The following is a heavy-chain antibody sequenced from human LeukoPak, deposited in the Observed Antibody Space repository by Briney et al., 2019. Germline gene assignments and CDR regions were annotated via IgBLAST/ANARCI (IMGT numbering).Heavy chain of an antibody. D-gene: IGHD6-13*01. J-gene: IGHJ6*02. V-gene: IGHV4-59*01. CDR1: GGSISSYY. CDR2: IYCSGST. Sequence: SETLSLTCTVSGGSISSYYWSWIRQPPGKGLEWIGYIYCSGSTNYNPSLKSRVTISVDTSKNQFSLKLSSVTAADTAVYYCARGILGIAAAGILGMDVWGQGTTVTVSS. CDR3: ARGILGIAAAGILGMDV.